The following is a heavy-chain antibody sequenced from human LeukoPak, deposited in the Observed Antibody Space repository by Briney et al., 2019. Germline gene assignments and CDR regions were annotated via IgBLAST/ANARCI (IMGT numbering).Heavy chain of an antibody. CDR2: ISHSGST. CDR3: ARGVYIAAAQYAY. CDR1: GGSISSGGYS. Sequence: SETLSLTCAVSGGSISSGGYSWSWIRQPPGRGLEWIGYISHSGSTYYNPSLKSRVTISVDTSKNQFSLKLSSVTAADTAVYYCARGVYIAAAQYAYWGQGTLVTVSS. D-gene: IGHD6-13*01. J-gene: IGHJ4*02. V-gene: IGHV4-30-2*01.